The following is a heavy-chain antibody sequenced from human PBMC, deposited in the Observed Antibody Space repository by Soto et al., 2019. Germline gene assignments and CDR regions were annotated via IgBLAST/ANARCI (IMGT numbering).Heavy chain of an antibody. CDR1: GDSVSSNSAA. J-gene: IGHJ6*02. Sequence: PSQTLSLTCAISGDSVSSNSAAWNWIRQSPSRGLEWLGRTYYRSKWYNDYAVSVKSRITINPDTSKNQFSLQLNSVTPEDTAVYYCSRAGFVPWGPTYYSYVMAFWGQGTTVTVS. CDR2: TYYRSKWYN. D-gene: IGHD3-16*01. V-gene: IGHV6-1*01. CDR3: SRAGFVPWGPTYYSYVMAF.